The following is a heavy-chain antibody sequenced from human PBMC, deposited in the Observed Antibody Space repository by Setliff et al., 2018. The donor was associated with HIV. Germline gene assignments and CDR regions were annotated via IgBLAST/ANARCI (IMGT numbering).Heavy chain of an antibody. V-gene: IGHV2-5*01. CDR1: GFSLSTSGVG. D-gene: IGHD3-22*01. CDR2: IYWNDDK. CDR3: ARSYDSSGYYPYDAFDI. Sequence: SGPTAGEPTQTLTLTCTFSGFSLSTSGVGVGWIRQPPGKALEWLALIYWNDDKRYSPSLKSRLTITKDTSKNQVVLTMTNMDPVDTATYYCARSYDSSGYYPYDAFDIWGQGTMVTVSS. J-gene: IGHJ3*02.